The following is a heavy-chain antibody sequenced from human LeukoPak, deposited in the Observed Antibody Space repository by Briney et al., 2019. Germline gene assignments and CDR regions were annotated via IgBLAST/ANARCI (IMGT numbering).Heavy chain of an antibody. J-gene: IGHJ4*02. CDR1: GFTFSSYA. CDR2: ISGSGGST. V-gene: IGHV3-23*01. CDR3: ARPREAARSDY. Sequence: GGSLRLSCAASGFTFSSYAMTWVRQAPGKGLEWVSAISGSGGSTYYADSVKGRFTISRDNSKNTLYLQMNSLRAEDTAVYYCARPREAARSDYWGQGTLVTVSS. D-gene: IGHD6-6*01.